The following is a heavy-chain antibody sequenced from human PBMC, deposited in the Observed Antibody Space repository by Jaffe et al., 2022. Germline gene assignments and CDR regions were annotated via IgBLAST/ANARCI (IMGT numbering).Heavy chain of an antibody. D-gene: IGHD5-12*01. J-gene: IGHJ4*02. Sequence: QVTLRESGPVLVKPTETLTLTCTVSGFSLSDATMGVGWIRQPPGKALEWLAHIVSNDEKSYSTSLNSRLTIFKDTSKSQVVLTMTNMDPVDTASYFCARGQGGYGGYDYWGQGTLVTVSS. CDR3: ARGQGGYGGYDY. CDR2: IVSNDEK. CDR1: GFSLSDATMG. V-gene: IGHV2-26*01.